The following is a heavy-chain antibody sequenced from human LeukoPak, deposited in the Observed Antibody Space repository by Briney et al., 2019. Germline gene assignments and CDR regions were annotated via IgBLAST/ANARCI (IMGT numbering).Heavy chain of an antibody. Sequence: SVKVSCKASGGTFSSYAISWVRQAPGQGLEWMGGIIPIFGTANYGQKFQGRVTITADESTSTAYMELSSLRSEDTAVYYGAQGRDYGGNYDYWGQGTLVTVSS. CDR2: IIPIFGTA. V-gene: IGHV1-69*13. CDR1: GGTFSSYA. D-gene: IGHD4-23*01. J-gene: IGHJ4*02. CDR3: AQGRDYGGNYDY.